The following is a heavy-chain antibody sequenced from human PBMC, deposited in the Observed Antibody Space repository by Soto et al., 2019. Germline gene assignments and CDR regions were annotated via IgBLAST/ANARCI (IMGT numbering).Heavy chain of an antibody. Sequence: ETLSLTCAASGFTFSSYAMSWVRQAPGKGLEWVSAISGSGGSTYYADSVKGRFTISRDNSKNTLYLQMNSLRAEDTAVYYCAKGRTTVTTIPIFDYWGQGTLVTVSS. CDR3: AKGRTTVTTIPIFDY. CDR2: ISGSGGST. V-gene: IGHV3-23*01. D-gene: IGHD4-17*01. CDR1: GFTFSSYA. J-gene: IGHJ4*02.